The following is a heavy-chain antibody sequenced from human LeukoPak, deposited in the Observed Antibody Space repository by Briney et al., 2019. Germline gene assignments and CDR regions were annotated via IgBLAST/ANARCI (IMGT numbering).Heavy chain of an antibody. Sequence: SETLSLTCSASDGSMSSYYWSWNRQSPGKGLEWLGYIYYSGSTNYNPSLKSRVTISLDMSKNQFSLKLSSVTAADTAVYYCARHLRGYSYGPFDSWGQGTLVTVSS. V-gene: IGHV4-59*08. CDR1: DGSMSSYY. D-gene: IGHD5-18*01. J-gene: IGHJ4*02. CDR2: IYYSGST. CDR3: ARHLRGYSYGPFDS.